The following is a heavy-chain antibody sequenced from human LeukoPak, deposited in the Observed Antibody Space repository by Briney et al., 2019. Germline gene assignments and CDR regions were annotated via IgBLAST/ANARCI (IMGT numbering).Heavy chain of an antibody. V-gene: IGHV4-59*01. J-gene: IGHJ4*02. D-gene: IGHD2-21*02. CDR2: IYSSGST. CDR3: ARSTAAPYYFVY. Sequence: SETLSLTCTVSGGSISSYYWSWIRQPPGKGLEWIGYIYSSGSTNYTPSLKSRVTISVDTSKNQSSLKLSSVTAADTAVYYCARSTAAPYYFVYWGQGTLVTVSS. CDR1: GGSISSYY.